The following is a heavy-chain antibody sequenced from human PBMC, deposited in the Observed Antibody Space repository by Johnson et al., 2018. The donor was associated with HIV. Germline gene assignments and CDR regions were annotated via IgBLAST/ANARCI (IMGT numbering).Heavy chain of an antibody. D-gene: IGHD4-17*01. Sequence: QVQLVESGGGLVKPGGSLRLSCVASGITFSDYYLSWIRQAPGKGLEWVSYISVIGTSIYYADSVKGRFIISRDNAKNSFYLQMNSLGVAYTAVYFCATGLGFHYASFLWARRPLSWSWDIMSGDSLG. J-gene: IGHJ5*01. CDR3: ATGLGFHYASFLWARRPLSWSWDIMSGDS. V-gene: IGHV3-11*04. CDR1: GITFSDYY. CDR2: ISVIGTSI.